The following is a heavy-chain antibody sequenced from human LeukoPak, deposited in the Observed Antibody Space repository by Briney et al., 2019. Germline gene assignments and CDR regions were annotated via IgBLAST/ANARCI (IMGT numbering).Heavy chain of an antibody. Sequence: PSETLSLTCTVSGYSISSGYYWGWIRQPPGKGLEWTGSIYHSGSTYYNPSLKSRVTISVDTSKNQFSLKLSSVTAADTAVYYCARPVVPGSNDAFDIWGQGTMVTVSS. CDR1: GYSISSGYY. CDR2: IYHSGST. D-gene: IGHD2-2*01. J-gene: IGHJ3*02. V-gene: IGHV4-38-2*02. CDR3: ARPVVPGSNDAFDI.